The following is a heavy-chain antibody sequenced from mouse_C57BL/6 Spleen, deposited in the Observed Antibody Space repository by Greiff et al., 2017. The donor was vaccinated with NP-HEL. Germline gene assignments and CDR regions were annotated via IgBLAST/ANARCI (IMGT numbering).Heavy chain of an antibody. Sequence: DVQLQESGPGLVKPSQSLSLTCSVTGYSITSGYYWNWIRQFPGNKLEWMCYISYDGSNNYNPSLKNRISITRDTAKNQFFLKLNSVTTEDTATYYCARDRGHYAMDYWGQGTSVTVSS. D-gene: IGHD3-1*01. CDR3: ARDRGHYAMDY. V-gene: IGHV3-6*01. CDR2: ISYDGSN. J-gene: IGHJ4*01. CDR1: GYSITSGYY.